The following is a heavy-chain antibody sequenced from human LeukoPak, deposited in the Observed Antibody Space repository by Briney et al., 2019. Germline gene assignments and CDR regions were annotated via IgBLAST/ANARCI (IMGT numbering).Heavy chain of an antibody. CDR3: AREGTLVRGVKGY. V-gene: IGHV1-2*02. CDR2: INPNSGGT. CDR1: GYTFTGYY. Sequence: GASVKVSCKASGYTFTGYYMHWVRQAPGQGLEWMGWINPNSGGTNYAQKFQGRVTMTRDTSISTAYMELSRLRSDDTAVYYCAREGTLVRGVKGYWGQGTLVTVSS. D-gene: IGHD3-10*01. J-gene: IGHJ4*02.